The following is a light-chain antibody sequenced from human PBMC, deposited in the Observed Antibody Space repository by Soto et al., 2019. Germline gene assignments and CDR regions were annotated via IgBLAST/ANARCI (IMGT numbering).Light chain of an antibody. CDR2: KAS. Sequence: DIQMTQSPSTLSGSVVARVTITCRASQTISSWLAWYQQKPGKAPKLLIYKASTLKSGVPSRFSGSGSGTEFTLTISSLQPDDFATYYCQHYNSYSEEFGQGTKVDIK. CDR3: QHYNSYSEE. V-gene: IGKV1-5*03. J-gene: IGKJ1*01. CDR1: QTISSW.